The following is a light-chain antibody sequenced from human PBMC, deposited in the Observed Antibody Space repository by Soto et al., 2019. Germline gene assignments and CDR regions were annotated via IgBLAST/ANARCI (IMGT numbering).Light chain of an antibody. CDR2: EAS. CDR1: QTISSW. V-gene: IGKV1-5*03. CDR3: QHYNSYSEA. Sequence: DIQMTQSPSTLSGSLGERVTITWRASQTISSWLAWYQQKPGKAPKLLIYEASTLKSGVPSRFSGSGYGTEFNLTISSLQPDDFATYYCQHYNSYSEAFGQGTKVDIK. J-gene: IGKJ1*01.